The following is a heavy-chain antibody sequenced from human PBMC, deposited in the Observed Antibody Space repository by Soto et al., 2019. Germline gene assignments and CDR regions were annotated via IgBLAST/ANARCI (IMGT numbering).Heavy chain of an antibody. CDR1: GGSISSYY. J-gene: IGHJ4*02. CDR2: IYYSGST. CDR3: ARAPSLSQWYLTF. D-gene: IGHD2-8*01. Sequence: SETLSLTCTVSGGSISSYYWSWIRQPPGKGLEWIGYIYYSGSTNYNPSLKSRVTISVDTSKNQFSLKLSSVTAADTAVYYCARAPSLSQWYLTFWGQGTLVTVS. V-gene: IGHV4-59*01.